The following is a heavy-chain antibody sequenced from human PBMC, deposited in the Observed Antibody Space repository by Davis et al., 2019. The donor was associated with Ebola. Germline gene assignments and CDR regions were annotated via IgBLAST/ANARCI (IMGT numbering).Heavy chain of an antibody. CDR2: IWYDGSKQ. J-gene: IGHJ4*02. Sequence: GESLKISCAASGFTFSSYAMHWVRQAPGKGVEWVGVIWYDGSKQYYAESVKGRFTISRDNSNNTLYLQMSSLRVEDTAVYYCARGALGVTTRHFDYWGQGTLVTVSS. D-gene: IGHD4-17*01. V-gene: IGHV3-33*08. CDR3: ARGALGVTTRHFDY. CDR1: GFTFSSYA.